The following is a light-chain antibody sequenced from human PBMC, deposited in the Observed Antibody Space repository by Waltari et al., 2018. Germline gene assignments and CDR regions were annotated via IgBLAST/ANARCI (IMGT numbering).Light chain of an antibody. CDR3: QSADSSSKFQV. J-gene: IGLJ2*01. Sequence: SYELTQPPSVSVSPGQTDRITCAGAALPNQYAHWYQQKSGQAPVVIIYKDTERPSGIPERFSGSTSGTIVTLTISGVHAEDEAYYYCQSADSSSKFQVFCGGTKLPVL. CDR1: ALPNQY. CDR2: KDT. V-gene: IGLV3-25*03.